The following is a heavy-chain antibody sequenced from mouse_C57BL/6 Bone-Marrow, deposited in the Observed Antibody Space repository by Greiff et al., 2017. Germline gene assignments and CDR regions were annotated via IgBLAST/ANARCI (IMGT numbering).Heavy chain of an antibody. V-gene: IGHV5-17*01. CDR1: GFTFSDYG. Sequence: EVKLVESGGGLVKPGGSLKLSCAASGFTFSDYGMHWVRQAPEKGLEWVAYISSGSSTIYYADTVKGRFTISRDNAKNTLFLQMTSLRSEDTAIDYCGRRGWDVGFAYGGQGTLVTVSA. CDR3: GRRGWDVGFAY. J-gene: IGHJ3*01. CDR2: ISSGSSTI. D-gene: IGHD4-1*01.